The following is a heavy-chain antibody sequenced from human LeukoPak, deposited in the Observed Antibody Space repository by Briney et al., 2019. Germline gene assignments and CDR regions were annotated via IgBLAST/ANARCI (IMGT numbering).Heavy chain of an antibody. CDR2: IYYSGST. V-gene: IGHV4-31*03. D-gene: IGHD2-15*01. Sequence: SQTLSLTCTVSGGSISSSGYYWSWIRQHPGKGLEWIGYIYYSGSTDYNPSLKSRVTISVDTSKNQFSLKLSSVTAADTAVYYCARGGRYCSGGSCYPDAFDIWGQGTMVTVSS. CDR3: ARGGRYCSGGSCYPDAFDI. CDR1: GGSISSSGYY. J-gene: IGHJ3*02.